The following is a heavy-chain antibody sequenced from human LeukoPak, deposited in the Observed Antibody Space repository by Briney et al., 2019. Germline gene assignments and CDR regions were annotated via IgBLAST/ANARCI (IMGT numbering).Heavy chain of an antibody. CDR2: IIPIFGTA. CDR1: GGTFSSYA. D-gene: IGHD3-22*01. V-gene: IGHV1-69*13. Sequence: GASVKVSCKASGGTFSSYAISWVRQAPGQGLEWMEGIIPIFGTANYAQKFQGRVTITADGSTSTAYMELSSLRSEDTAVYYCANSLSNYYDSSGYFDYWGQGTLVTVSS. CDR3: ANSLSNYYDSSGYFDY. J-gene: IGHJ4*02.